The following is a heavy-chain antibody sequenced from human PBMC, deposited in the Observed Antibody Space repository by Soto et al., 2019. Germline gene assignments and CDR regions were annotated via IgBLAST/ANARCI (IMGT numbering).Heavy chain of an antibody. J-gene: IGHJ4*02. D-gene: IGHD2-15*01. CDR3: ARGRVVVAATPCFDY. CDR1: GFTFSSYA. V-gene: IGHV3-30-3*01. Sequence: QVQLVESGGGVVQPGRSLRLSCAASGFTFSSYAMHWVRQAPGKGLEWVAVISYDGSNKYYADSVKGRFTISRDNSKNTLYLQMNSLRAEDTAVYYCARGRVVVAATPCFDYWGQGTLVTVSS. CDR2: ISYDGSNK.